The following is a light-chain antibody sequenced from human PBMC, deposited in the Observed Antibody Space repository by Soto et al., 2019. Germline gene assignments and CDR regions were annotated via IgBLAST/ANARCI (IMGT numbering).Light chain of an antibody. CDR2: GAS. J-gene: IGKJ1*01. CDR3: QQYEAVVT. CDR1: ESLGSRY. V-gene: IGKV3-20*01. Sequence: EIVLTQSPGSLSLSPGDRATPSCVASESLGSRYLAWYQQKPGRALRLLIDGASTRATGIPDRFSGSGSGTDFTLTISRLEPEDVAVYYCQQYEAVVTFGQGTKVDIK.